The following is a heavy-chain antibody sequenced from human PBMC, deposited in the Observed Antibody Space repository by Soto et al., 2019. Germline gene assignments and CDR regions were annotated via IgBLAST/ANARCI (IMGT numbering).Heavy chain of an antibody. D-gene: IGHD4-17*01. CDR1: GYTFTSYG. CDR2: ISAYNGNT. J-gene: IGHJ6*02. Sequence: QVQLVQSGAEVKKPGASVKVSCKASGYTFTSYGISWVRQAPGQGLEWMGWISAYNGNTNYAQKLQGRVTMTTDTSTSTAYMELWSLRSDDTAVYYCARGPHPEGDYANVRADYYYGMDVWGQGTTVTVSS. CDR3: ARGPHPEGDYANVRADYYYGMDV. V-gene: IGHV1-18*01.